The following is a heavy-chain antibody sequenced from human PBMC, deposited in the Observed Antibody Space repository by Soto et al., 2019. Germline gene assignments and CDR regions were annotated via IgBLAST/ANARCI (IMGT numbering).Heavy chain of an antibody. CDR1: GGTFSSYA. V-gene: IGHV1-69*06. CDR3: ARDFRGVAARPGDYGMDV. J-gene: IGHJ6*02. Sequence: RASVKVSCKASGGTFSSYAISWVRQAPGQGLEWMGGIIPIFGTANYAQKFQGRVTITADKSTSTAYMELSSLRSEDTAVYYCARDFRGVAARPGDYGMDVWGQGTTVTVSS. CDR2: IIPIFGTA. D-gene: IGHD6-6*01.